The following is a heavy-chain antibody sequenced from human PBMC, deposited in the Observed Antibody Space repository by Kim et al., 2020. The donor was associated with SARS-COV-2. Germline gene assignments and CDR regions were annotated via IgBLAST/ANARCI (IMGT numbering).Heavy chain of an antibody. V-gene: IGHV1-2*02. CDR3: ARLTLRRVTARGLTSLYNGLDV. J-gene: IGHJ6*02. D-gene: IGHD3-10*01. Sequence: ASVKVSCKTSGYSFTGYYIFWLRQAPGQGLEWLGRINTDSGGAHPAQTFQGRLTLTRNTSVTTAYMELGSLTSDDTAMYFCARLTLRRVTARGLTSLYNGLDVWGQGTTVIVS. CDR2: INTDSGGA. CDR1: GYSFTGYY.